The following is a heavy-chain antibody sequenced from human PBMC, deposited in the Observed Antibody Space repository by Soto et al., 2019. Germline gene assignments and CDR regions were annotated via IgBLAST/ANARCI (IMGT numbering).Heavy chain of an antibody. J-gene: IGHJ6*03. Sequence: GGSLRLSCAASGFTFSNAWINWVRQAPGKGLEWVGRIKSKTVGGTTDFAAPVKGRFAISRDDSKSTLYLQMNSLKTEDTAVYYCTTARYGYSSSWLPYYYYMDVWGKGTTVTVSS. D-gene: IGHD6-13*01. V-gene: IGHV3-15*07. CDR3: TTARYGYSSSWLPYYYYMDV. CDR1: GFTFSNAW. CDR2: IKSKTVGGTT.